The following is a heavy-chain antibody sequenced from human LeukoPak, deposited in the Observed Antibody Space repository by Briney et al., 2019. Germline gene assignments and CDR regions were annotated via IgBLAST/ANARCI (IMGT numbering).Heavy chain of an antibody. CDR3: ARRLRVSPAFDY. V-gene: IGHV1-2*02. Sequence: ASVKVSCKASGYTFSGYYMHWVRQAPGQGLEWMAWIDPKSGATNYAQRFQGRVTMTRDTSIITAYMELSRLRSDDTAVYYCARRLRVSPAFDYWGQGTLVTVSS. CDR1: GYTFSGYY. D-gene: IGHD2-2*01. J-gene: IGHJ4*02. CDR2: IDPKSGAT.